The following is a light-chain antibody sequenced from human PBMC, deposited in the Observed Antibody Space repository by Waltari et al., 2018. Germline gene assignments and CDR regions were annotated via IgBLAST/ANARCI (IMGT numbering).Light chain of an antibody. J-gene: IGLJ2*01. CDR3: QSYDSSLSGVV. CDR1: SSNIGAGYD. Sequence: QSVLTQPPSVSGAPGQRVTISCTGSSSNIGAGYDVHWYPQLPGTAPKLLIYGNSNRPSGVPDRFSGSKSGISASLAITGLQAEDEADYYCQSYDSSLSGVVFGGGTKLTVL. V-gene: IGLV1-40*01. CDR2: GNS.